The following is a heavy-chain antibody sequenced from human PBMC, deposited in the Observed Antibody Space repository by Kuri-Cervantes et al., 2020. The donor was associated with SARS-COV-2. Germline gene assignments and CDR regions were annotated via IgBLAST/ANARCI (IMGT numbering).Heavy chain of an antibody. Sequence: GESLKISCEVSGFLFSASAIHWVRQAPGKGLGWVAVISYDGSNKYNADSVKGRFTISRDNSKNTLYLQMNSLRAADTAVYYCTRYDFWSGYYLDYWGQGTLVTVSS. CDR1: GFLFSASA. D-gene: IGHD3-3*01. J-gene: IGHJ4*02. CDR3: TRYDFWSGYYLDY. CDR2: ISYDGSNK. V-gene: IGHV3-30-3*01.